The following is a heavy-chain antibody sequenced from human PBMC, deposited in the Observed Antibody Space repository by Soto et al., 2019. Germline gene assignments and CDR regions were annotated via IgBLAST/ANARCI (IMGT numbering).Heavy chain of an antibody. D-gene: IGHD2-15*01. CDR3: ARGSYCSGGSCYEY. Sequence: SETLSLTCTVSGGSISSYYWSWIRQPPGKGLEWIGYIYYSGSTNYNPSLKSRVTISVDTSKNQFSLKLSSVTAADTAVYYCARGSYCSGGSCYEYWGQGTLVTVSS. J-gene: IGHJ4*02. CDR1: GGSISSYY. CDR2: IYYSGST. V-gene: IGHV4-59*01.